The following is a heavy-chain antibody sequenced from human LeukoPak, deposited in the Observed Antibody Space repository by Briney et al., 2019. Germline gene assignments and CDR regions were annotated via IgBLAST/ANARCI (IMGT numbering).Heavy chain of an antibody. V-gene: IGHV4-30-4*08. J-gene: IGHJ3*02. CDR2: SYYSGST. CDR1: GGSISSGDYY. D-gene: IGHD2-2*02. CDR3: ASRYIGYCSSTSCYNPGIDI. Sequence: SSETLSLTCTVSGGSISSGDYYWSWIRQPPGKGLEWIGYSYYSGSTYYNPSLKSRVTISVDTSKNQFSLKLSSVTAADTAVYYCASRYIGYCSSTSCYNPGIDIWGQGTMVTVSS.